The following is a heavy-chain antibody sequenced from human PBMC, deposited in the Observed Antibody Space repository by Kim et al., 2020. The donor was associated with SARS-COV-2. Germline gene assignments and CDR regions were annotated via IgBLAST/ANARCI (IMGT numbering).Heavy chain of an antibody. CDR2: ISAYNGNT. D-gene: IGHD2-21*02. J-gene: IGHJ6*02. Sequence: ASVKVSCKASGYTFTSYGISWVRQAPGQGLEWMGWISAYNGNTNYAQKLQGRVTMTTDTSTSTAYMELRSLRSDDTAVYYCAREGAYCGGDCYRYYYYYGMDVWGQGTTVTVSS. V-gene: IGHV1-18*01. CDR3: AREGAYCGGDCYRYYYYYGMDV. CDR1: GYTFTSYG.